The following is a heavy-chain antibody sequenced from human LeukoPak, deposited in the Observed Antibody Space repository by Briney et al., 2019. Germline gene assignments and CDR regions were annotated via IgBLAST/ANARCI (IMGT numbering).Heavy chain of an antibody. CDR1: GGSISSSNYY. Sequence: SETLSLTCIVSGGSISSSNYYWGWIRQSPGKGLEWIGSIYSRGSTYYNPSLKSRVIVSSDMSKNQFSLMLNSVTAADTAVYYCARRYDYVWGSYRPYYFDYWGQGTLVTVSS. CDR3: ARRYDYVWGSYRPYYFDY. J-gene: IGHJ4*02. D-gene: IGHD3-16*02. CDR2: IYSRGST. V-gene: IGHV4-39*07.